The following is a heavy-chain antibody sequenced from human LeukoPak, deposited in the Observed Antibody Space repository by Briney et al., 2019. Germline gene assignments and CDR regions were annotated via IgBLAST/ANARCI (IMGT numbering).Heavy chain of an antibody. CDR2: LSGSGYNT. CDR3: AKDPYGTRYFDY. D-gene: IGHD2-2*01. Sequence: GGCLRLSCAASGFTFSSHALSWVRPAPGKGLEWVSSLSGSGYNTYYADSVKGRFTISRDNSKNTVYLQMNSLRAEDTAVYYCAKDPYGTRYFDYWGQGTLVTVSS. V-gene: IGHV3-23*01. CDR1: GFTFSSHA. J-gene: IGHJ4*02.